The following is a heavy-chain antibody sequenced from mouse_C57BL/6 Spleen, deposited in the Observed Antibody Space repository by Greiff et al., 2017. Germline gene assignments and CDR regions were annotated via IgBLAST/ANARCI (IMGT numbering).Heavy chain of an antibody. CDR2: INPNNGGT. CDR1: GYTFTDYY. J-gene: IGHJ2*01. D-gene: IGHD1-1*01. V-gene: IGHV1-26*01. CDR3: AKRGIITTVVFDY. Sequence: VQLQQSGPELVKPGASVKISCKASGYTFTDYYMNWVKQSHGKSLEWIGDINPNNGGTSYNQKFKGKATLTVDKSSSTAYMELRSLTSEDSAVYYCAKRGIITTVVFDYWGQGTTLTVSS.